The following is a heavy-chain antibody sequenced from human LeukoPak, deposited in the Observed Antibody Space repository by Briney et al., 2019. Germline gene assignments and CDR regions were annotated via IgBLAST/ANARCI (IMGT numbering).Heavy chain of an antibody. J-gene: IGHJ4*02. Sequence: ASVKVSCKASGYTFTGYHIHWVRQAPGQGLEWMGLINPNTGGTNSAQNFQGRVTVTRDTSINTSYMELSSLRSDDTAIYYCARLVTGAASGSYYFDDWGQGTLVTVSS. CDR1: GYTFTGYH. CDR3: ARLVTGAASGSYYFDD. D-gene: IGHD3-10*01. V-gene: IGHV1-2*06. CDR2: INPNTGGT.